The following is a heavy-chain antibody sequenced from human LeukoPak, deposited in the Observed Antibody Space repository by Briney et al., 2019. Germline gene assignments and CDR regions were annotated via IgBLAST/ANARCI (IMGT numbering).Heavy chain of an antibody. CDR1: GYTFTGYY. CDR2: INPNSGGT. Sequence: ASVKVSCKASGYTFTGYYMHWVRQAPGQGLEWMGWINPNSGGTNYAQKFQGRVTMTRDTSISTAYMELSRLRSGDTAVYYCARVIFENYYMDVWGKGTTVTVSS. J-gene: IGHJ6*03. V-gene: IGHV1-2*02. CDR3: ARVIFENYYMDV. D-gene: IGHD3-3*02.